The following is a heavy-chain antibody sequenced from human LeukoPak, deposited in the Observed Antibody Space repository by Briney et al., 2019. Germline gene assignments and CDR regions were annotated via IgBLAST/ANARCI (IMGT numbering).Heavy chain of an antibody. V-gene: IGHV4-30-4*01. CDR2: IYYSGST. Sequence: SETLSLTCTVSGGSISSGDYYWSWIRQPPGQGLEWIGYIYYSGSTYYNPSLKIRVTISVGTSKDQFSLKLSSVTAADTAVYYCARVDVVMGAFDIWGQGTMVTVSS. CDR3: ARVDVVMGAFDI. D-gene: IGHD2-15*01. J-gene: IGHJ3*02. CDR1: GGSISSGDYY.